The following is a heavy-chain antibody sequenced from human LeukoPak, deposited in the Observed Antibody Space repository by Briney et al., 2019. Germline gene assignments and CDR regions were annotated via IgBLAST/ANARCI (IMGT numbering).Heavy chain of an antibody. V-gene: IGHV3-11*06. CDR2: ISSSSGYR. CDR1: GFTFSDYY. D-gene: IGHD1-1*01. Sequence: GGSLRLSCAASGFTFSDYYMSWIRQAPAKGLEWVSFISSSSGYRNYAASVKGRFTISRDNAKNSLYLQTNSLRAEDTAVYYCAKLYNWNDEGAFDIWGRGTMVTVSS. J-gene: IGHJ3*02. CDR3: AKLYNWNDEGAFDI.